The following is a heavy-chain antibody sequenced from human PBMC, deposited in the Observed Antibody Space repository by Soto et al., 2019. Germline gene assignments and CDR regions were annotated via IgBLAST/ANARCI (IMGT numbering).Heavy chain of an antibody. CDR1: GGSFSSGGYY. Sequence: QLQLQESGPGLVKPAQTLSLACTVSGGSFSSGGYYWSWIRQLPGKGLEWIGYIYYSGSPYYNPSLKSRLTISLDTSKNQFSLKLISVTAADTAVYYCARATSFSGHHGYWGQGTLVTASS. J-gene: IGHJ4*02. D-gene: IGHD3-10*01. V-gene: IGHV4-31*03. CDR2: IYYSGSP. CDR3: ARATSFSGHHGY.